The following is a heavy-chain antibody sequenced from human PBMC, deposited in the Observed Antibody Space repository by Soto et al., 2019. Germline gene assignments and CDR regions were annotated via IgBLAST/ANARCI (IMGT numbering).Heavy chain of an antibody. D-gene: IGHD1-26*01. CDR2: ISAYNGNT. V-gene: IGHV1-18*01. CDR3: AREGVGATFYYYYYGMDV. CDR1: GYTFTSYG. J-gene: IGHJ6*02. Sequence: GASVKVSCKASGYTFTSYGTSWVRQAPGQGLEWMGWISAYNGNTNYAQKLQGRVTTTTDTSTSTAYMELRSLRSDDTAVYYCAREGVGATFYYYYYGMDVWGQGTTVTVSS.